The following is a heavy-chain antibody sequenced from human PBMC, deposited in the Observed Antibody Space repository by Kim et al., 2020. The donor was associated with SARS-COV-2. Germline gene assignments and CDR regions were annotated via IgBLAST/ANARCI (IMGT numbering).Heavy chain of an antibody. V-gene: IGHV3-43*02. Sequence: GGSLRLSCAASGFTFDDYGMHWVRQAPGKGLEWVSLISWDGGSTYYADSVKGRFTISRDNSKNSLYLQMNSLRTEDTAVYYCAKEYSSSWSSYYYYGMDVWGQGTTVTVSS. CDR3: AKEYSSSWSSYYYYGMDV. CDR1: GFTFDDYG. CDR2: ISWDGGST. J-gene: IGHJ6*02. D-gene: IGHD6-13*01.